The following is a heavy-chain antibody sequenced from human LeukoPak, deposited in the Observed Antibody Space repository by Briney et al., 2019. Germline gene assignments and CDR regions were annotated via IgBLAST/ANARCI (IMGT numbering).Heavy chain of an antibody. V-gene: IGHV3-21*01. D-gene: IGHD2-2*01. CDR1: GFTFSSHS. Sequence: GGSLRLSCAGSGFTFSSHSMNWVRQAPGQGLEWVSSISSGSGYMYYADSVKGRFTISRDNARNSLFLQVNSLRAEDTAIYYCARPTSTTSNDGFDIWGRGTMVTVSS. CDR2: ISSGSGYM. CDR3: ARPTSTTSNDGFDI. J-gene: IGHJ3*02.